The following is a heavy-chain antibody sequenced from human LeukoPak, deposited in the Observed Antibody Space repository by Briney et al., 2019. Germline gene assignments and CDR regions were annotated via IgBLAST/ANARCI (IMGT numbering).Heavy chain of an antibody. CDR1: GFTFSTYA. D-gene: IGHD2-8*01. CDR2: ITGSGGST. CDR3: ARFSSNGVSEFAY. J-gene: IGHJ4*02. Sequence: PGGSLRLSCAASGFTFSTYAMSWVRQAPGKGLEWVSAITGSGGSTFHADSVKGRFTISRDNSKNTLYLQMNSLRAEDTAVYYCARFSSNGVSEFAYWGQGTLVTVSS. V-gene: IGHV3-23*01.